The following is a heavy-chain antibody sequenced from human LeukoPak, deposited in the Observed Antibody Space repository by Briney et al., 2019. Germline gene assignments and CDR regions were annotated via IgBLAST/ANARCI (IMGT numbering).Heavy chain of an antibody. CDR3: ARAEYYYGSGTLPHAFDI. CDR1: GGSISSYY. Sequence: PSETLSLTCTVSGGSISSYYWSWIRQPAGKGLEWIGRIYTSGSTNYNPSLKSRVTMSVDTSKNQFSLKLSSVTAADTAVYYCARAEYYYGSGTLPHAFDIWGQGTMVTVSS. D-gene: IGHD3-10*01. CDR2: IYTSGST. J-gene: IGHJ3*02. V-gene: IGHV4-4*07.